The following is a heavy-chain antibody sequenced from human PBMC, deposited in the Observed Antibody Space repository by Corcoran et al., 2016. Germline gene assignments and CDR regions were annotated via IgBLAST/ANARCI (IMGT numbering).Heavy chain of an antibody. CDR2: INHSGST. J-gene: IGHJ4*02. CDR1: GGSFSGYY. D-gene: IGHD2-15*01. Sequence: QVQLQQWGAGLLKPSETLSLTCAVYGGSFSGYYWSWIRQPPGTGLEWIGEINHSGSTNYNPSLKSRVTISVDTSKNQFSLKLSSVTAADTAVYYCARNPLGYCSGGSCFARNQEPPDDYWGQGTLVTVSS. V-gene: IGHV4-34*01. CDR3: ARNPLGYCSGGSCFARNQEPPDDY.